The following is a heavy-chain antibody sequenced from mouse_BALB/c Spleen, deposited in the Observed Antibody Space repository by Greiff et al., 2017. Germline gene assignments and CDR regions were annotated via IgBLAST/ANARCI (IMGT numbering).Heavy chain of an antibody. Sequence: DVHLVESGGGLVQPGGSLRLSCATSGFTFTDYYMSWVRQPPGKALEWLGFIRNKANGYTTEYSASVKGRFTISRDNSQSILYLQMNTLRAEDSATDYCARARYEGYFDVWGAGTTVTVSS. CDR2: IRNKANGYTT. D-gene: IGHD2-14*01. V-gene: IGHV7-3*02. CDR1: GFTFTDYY. CDR3: ARARYEGYFDV. J-gene: IGHJ1*01.